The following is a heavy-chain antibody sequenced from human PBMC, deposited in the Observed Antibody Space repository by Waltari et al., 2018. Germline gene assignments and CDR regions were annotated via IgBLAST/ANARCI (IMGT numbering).Heavy chain of an antibody. CDR1: GFTVSNNY. CDR3: STRHY. CDR2: IYSGGTT. Sequence: EVQLVESGGDLVQPGGSLRLSCAASGFTVSNNYMSWVRQAPGKGLEWVSLIYSGGTTYYADSVKGRFTISRDKSNNTLYLQMNSLRAEDTSVYYCSTRHYWGQGTLVTVSS. J-gene: IGHJ4*02. V-gene: IGHV3-66*01.